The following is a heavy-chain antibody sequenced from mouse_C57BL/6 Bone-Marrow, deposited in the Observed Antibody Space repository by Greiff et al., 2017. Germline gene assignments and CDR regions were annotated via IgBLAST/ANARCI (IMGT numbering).Heavy chain of an antibody. D-gene: IGHD3-1*01. Sequence: LVESGAELARPGASVQMSCKASGYTFTSYTMHWVKQRPGQGLEWIGYINPSSGYTKYNQKFKDKATLTADKSSSTAYMQLSSLTSEDSAVYYCARCSRPYWYFDVWGTGNTVTVSS. V-gene: IGHV1-4*01. CDR3: ARCSRPYWYFDV. CDR2: INPSSGYT. CDR1: GYTFTSYT. J-gene: IGHJ1*03.